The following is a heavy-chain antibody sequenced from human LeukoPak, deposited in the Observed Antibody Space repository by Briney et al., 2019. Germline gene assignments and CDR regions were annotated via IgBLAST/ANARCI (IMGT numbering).Heavy chain of an antibody. D-gene: IGHD3-9*01. Sequence: SETLSLTCTVSGGSISSGDYYWSWIRQPPGKGLEWIGYIYYSGSTYYNPSLKSRVTISVDTSKNQFSLKLSSVTAADTAVYYCASASTQYYDILTGYPPDYWAQGTLVTVSS. J-gene: IGHJ4*02. CDR2: IYYSGST. CDR1: GGSISSGDYY. CDR3: ASASTQYYDILTGYPPDY. V-gene: IGHV4-30-4*08.